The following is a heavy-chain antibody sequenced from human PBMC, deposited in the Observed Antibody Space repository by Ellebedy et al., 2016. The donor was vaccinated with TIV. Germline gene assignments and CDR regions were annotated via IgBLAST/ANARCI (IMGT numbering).Heavy chain of an antibody. D-gene: IGHD3-22*01. Sequence: AASVKVSCKASGGTFSSYAISWVRQAPGQGLEWMGRLMPILGRTNYAQEFQGRVTITADKSTSPAYMELSSLRSEDTAVYYCARELEENDSSGYYSPFYWYFDLWGRGTLVTVSS. V-gene: IGHV1-69*04. CDR1: GGTFSSYA. J-gene: IGHJ2*01. CDR3: ARELEENDSSGYYSPFYWYFDL. CDR2: LMPILGRT.